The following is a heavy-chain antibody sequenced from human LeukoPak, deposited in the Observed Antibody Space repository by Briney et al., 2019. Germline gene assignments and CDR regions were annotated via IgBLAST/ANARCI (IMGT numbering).Heavy chain of an antibody. Sequence: SETLSLTCTVSGGSISSSSYYWGWIRQPPGKGLEWIGSIYYSGSTYYNPSLKSRVTISVDTSKNQFSLKLSSVTAADTAVYYCARGRFSIAAAGAAFDIWGQGTMVTVSS. V-gene: IGHV4-39*07. CDR2: IYYSGST. D-gene: IGHD6-13*01. CDR3: ARGRFSIAAAGAAFDI. J-gene: IGHJ3*02. CDR1: GGSISSSSYY.